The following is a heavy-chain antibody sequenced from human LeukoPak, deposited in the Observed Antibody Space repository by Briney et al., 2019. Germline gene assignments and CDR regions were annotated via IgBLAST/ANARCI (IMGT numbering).Heavy chain of an antibody. D-gene: IGHD2-2*01. CDR1: GYTFTGYY. Sequence: ASVKVSCKASGYTFTGYYMHWVRQAPGQGLEWMGWINPNSGGTNYAQKFQGRVTMTRDTSISTAYMELSRLRSDDTAVYYCARVRWNARYCSSTSCYFSYWGQGTLVTVSS. CDR2: INPNSGGT. J-gene: IGHJ4*02. CDR3: ARVRWNARYCSSTSCYFSY. V-gene: IGHV1-2*02.